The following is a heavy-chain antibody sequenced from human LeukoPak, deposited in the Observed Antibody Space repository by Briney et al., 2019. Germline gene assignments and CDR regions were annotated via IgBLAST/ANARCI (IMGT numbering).Heavy chain of an antibody. CDR2: IIPIFGTA. Sequence: GASVKVSCKASGGTFSSYAISWVRQAPGQGLEWMGGIIPIFGTANYAQKFQGRVTITADESTSTAYMELSSLRSEDTAVYYCARGFPKGPYSGSSTYVYWGQGTLVTVSS. D-gene: IGHD1-26*01. CDR3: ARGFPKGPYSGSSTYVY. V-gene: IGHV1-69*13. J-gene: IGHJ4*02. CDR1: GGTFSSYA.